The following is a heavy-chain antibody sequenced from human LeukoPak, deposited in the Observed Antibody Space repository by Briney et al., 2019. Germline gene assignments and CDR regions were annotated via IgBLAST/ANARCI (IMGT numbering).Heavy chain of an antibody. Sequence: SETLSLTCTVSGGSISSSSYYWGWIRQPPGKGLEWIGSIYYSGSTYYNPSLKSRVTISVDTSKNQFSLKLSSVTAADTAVYYCARDGSGWSPYDAFDIWSQGTMVTVSS. CDR1: GGSISSSSYY. CDR3: ARDGSGWSPYDAFDI. V-gene: IGHV4-39*07. D-gene: IGHD6-19*01. J-gene: IGHJ3*02. CDR2: IYYSGST.